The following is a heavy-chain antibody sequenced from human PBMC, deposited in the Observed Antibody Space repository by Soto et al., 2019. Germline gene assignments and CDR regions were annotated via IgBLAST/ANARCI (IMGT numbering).Heavy chain of an antibody. D-gene: IGHD3-22*01. CDR3: ATNPYDSSGYDFDY. CDR1: GGSFSGYY. V-gene: IGHV4-34*01. J-gene: IGHJ4*02. Sequence: SETLSLTCAVYGGSFSGYYWSWFRQPPGKGLEWIGEINHSGSTNYNPSLKSRVTISVDTSKNQFSLKLSSVTAADTAVYYCATNPYDSSGYDFDYWGQGTLVT. CDR2: INHSGST.